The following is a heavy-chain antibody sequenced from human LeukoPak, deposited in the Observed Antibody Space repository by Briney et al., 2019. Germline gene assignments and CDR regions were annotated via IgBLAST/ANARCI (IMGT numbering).Heavy chain of an antibody. CDR1: GYTFTSYG. D-gene: IGHD2-2*01. CDR3: ARDRRYCSSTSCQNYYGRDV. Sequence: ASVKVSCKASGYTFTSYGISWVRQAPGQGLEWMGWISAYNGNTNYAQKLQGRVTMTTDTSTSTAYMELRSLRSDDTAVYYCARDRRYCSSTSCQNYYGRDVCGKGTTVTVSS. J-gene: IGHJ6*04. CDR2: ISAYNGNT. V-gene: IGHV1-18*04.